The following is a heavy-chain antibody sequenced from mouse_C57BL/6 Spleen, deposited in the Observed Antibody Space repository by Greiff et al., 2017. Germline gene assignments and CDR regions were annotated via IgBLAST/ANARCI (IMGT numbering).Heavy chain of an antibody. CDR3: ARNSGRQGYFDV. V-gene: IGHV2-9-1*01. J-gene: IGHJ1*03. CDR2: IWPGGGT. Sequence: QVQLKESGPGLVAPSQSLSITCTVSGFSLTSYAISWVRQPPGTGLEWLGVIWPGGGTNYNSALKSRLSISKDNSKSQVFLKMNSLQTDDTARYYCARNSGRQGYFDVWGTGTTLTVSS. D-gene: IGHD3-1*01. CDR1: GFSLTSYA.